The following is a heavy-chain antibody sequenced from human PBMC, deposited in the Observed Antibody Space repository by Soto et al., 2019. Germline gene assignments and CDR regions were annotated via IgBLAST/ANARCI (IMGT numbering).Heavy chain of an antibody. Sequence: EVQLVESGGGLVQPGGSLRLSCAASGFTFSSFWMHWVRQAPGKGLVWVSRINAEGTSTNYADSMKGRFTISRDNAKNTLYLLMNSLRAEDTAIYYCARGASANYYNDYWGQGTLVTVSS. CDR2: INAEGTST. CDR1: GFTFSSFW. J-gene: IGHJ4*02. D-gene: IGHD3-10*01. CDR3: ARGASANYYNDY. V-gene: IGHV3-74*01.